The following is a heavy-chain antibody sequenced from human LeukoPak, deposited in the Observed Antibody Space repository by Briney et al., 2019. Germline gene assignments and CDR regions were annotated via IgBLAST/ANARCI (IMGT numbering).Heavy chain of an antibody. CDR2: INPNSGGT. CDR1: GYTFTGYY. D-gene: IGHD6-13*01. CDR3: ARPTESTVSSSWSHYYYYYYMDV. V-gene: IGHV1-2*06. J-gene: IGHJ6*03. Sequence: ASVKVSCKASGYTFTGYYMHWVRQAPGQGLEWMGRINPNSGGTNYAQKSQGRVTTTRDTSISTAYMELSRLRSDDTAVYYCARPTESTVSSSWSHYYYYYYMDVWGKGTTVTVSS.